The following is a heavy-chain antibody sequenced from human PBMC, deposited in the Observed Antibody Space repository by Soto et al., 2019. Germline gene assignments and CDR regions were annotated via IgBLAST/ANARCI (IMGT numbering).Heavy chain of an antibody. V-gene: IGHV4-59*08. J-gene: IGHJ4*02. CDR2: IYYSGST. D-gene: IGHD1-26*01. CDR3: ARRRSRGLHSRGYYFDY. Sequence: SETLSLTCTVSGGSISSYYWSWIRQPPGKGLEWIGYIYYSGSTNYNPSLKSRVTISVDTSKNQFSLKLSSVTAADTAVYYCARRRSRGLHSRGYYFDYWGQGTLVTVSS. CDR1: GGSISSYY.